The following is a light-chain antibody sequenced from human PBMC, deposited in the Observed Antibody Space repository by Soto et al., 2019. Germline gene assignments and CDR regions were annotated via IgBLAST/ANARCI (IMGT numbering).Light chain of an antibody. J-gene: IGKJ2*01. CDR2: DAS. CDR1: QSIGSL. CDR3: QQYQSYSTYT. V-gene: IGKV1-5*01. Sequence: IQMTQSPSTLSASVGDRVTIACRASQSIGSLLAWYQQRPGKAPRLLIYDASSLESGVPSRFSGSGSGTDFTLAISGLQPDDFATYYCQQYQSYSTYTFGRGTKLDMK.